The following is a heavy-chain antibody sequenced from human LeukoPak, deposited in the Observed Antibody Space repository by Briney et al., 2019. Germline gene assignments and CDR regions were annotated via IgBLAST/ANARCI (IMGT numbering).Heavy chain of an antibody. V-gene: IGHV3-23*01. D-gene: IGHD2-2*01. Sequence: GGSLRLSCAASGFTFSSYAMSWIRQAPGKGLEWVSGISGSGDTTYYADSVKGRFTISRDNSKNTLYLQMNSLRAEDTALYYCAKDLYCSSPTCYDFHCWGQGTLVTVSS. CDR1: GFTFSSYA. J-gene: IGHJ4*02. CDR3: AKDLYCSSPTCYDFHC. CDR2: ISGSGDTT.